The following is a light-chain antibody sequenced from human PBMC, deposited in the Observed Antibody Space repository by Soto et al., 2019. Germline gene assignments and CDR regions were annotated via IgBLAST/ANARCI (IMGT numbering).Light chain of an antibody. CDR2: WAS. CDR3: QQYYSNPRT. CDR1: QSVLYSSNNKNY. Sequence: DIVMTQSPDSLAVSLGERATINCKSSQSVLYSSNNKNYLAWYQQKPGQAPKLLIYWASTRESGVPDRFSGSRSGTDFTLTISSRRAEDVSVYYCQQYYSNPRTGGQGTKVEIK. V-gene: IGKV4-1*01. J-gene: IGKJ1*01.